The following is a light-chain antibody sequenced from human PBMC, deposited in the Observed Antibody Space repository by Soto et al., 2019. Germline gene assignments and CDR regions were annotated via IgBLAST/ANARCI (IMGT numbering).Light chain of an antibody. CDR3: MQSTQLPPT. V-gene: IGKV2D-29*02. CDR2: EVS. J-gene: IGKJ5*01. CDR1: QSLLQITGETF. Sequence: DVVMTQTPLSLSVAPGQPASISCKSSQSLLQITGETFLFWYLHKPGQSPQLLIYEVSTRLSGVPDRFSGSGSGTDFTLEISRVETDDVGIYYCMQSTQLPPTFGQGTRLGIE.